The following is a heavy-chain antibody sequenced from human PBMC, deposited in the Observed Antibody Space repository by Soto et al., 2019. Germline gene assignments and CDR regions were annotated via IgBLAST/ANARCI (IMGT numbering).Heavy chain of an antibody. J-gene: IGHJ4*02. Sequence: SETLSLTCAVYGGSFSGYYWSWIRQPPGKGLEWIGEINHSGSTNYNPSLKSRVTISVDTSKNQFSLKLSSVTAADTAVYYCARERFGYSYGYDFDYWGQGTLVTVSS. CDR2: INHSGST. CDR1: GGSFSGYY. D-gene: IGHD5-18*01. V-gene: IGHV4-34*01. CDR3: ARERFGYSYGYDFDY.